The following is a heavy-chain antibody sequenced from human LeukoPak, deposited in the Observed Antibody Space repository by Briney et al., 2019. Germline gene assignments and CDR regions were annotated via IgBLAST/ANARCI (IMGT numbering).Heavy chain of an antibody. CDR1: GFTFSDYY. J-gene: IGHJ4*02. Sequence: GGALRLSCAASGFTFSDYYMSWIRQAPGKGLEGGSYISSSGSTIYYADSVKGRFTISRDNAKNSLYLQMNSLREEDTAVYYCARRYYYDSSGCFYWGQGTLVTVSS. CDR2: ISSSGSTI. CDR3: ARRYYYDSSGCFY. D-gene: IGHD3-22*01. V-gene: IGHV3-11*01.